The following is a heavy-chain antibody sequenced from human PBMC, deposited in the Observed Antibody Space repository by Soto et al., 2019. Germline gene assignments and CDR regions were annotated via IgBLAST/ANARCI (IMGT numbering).Heavy chain of an antibody. D-gene: IGHD6-13*01. CDR3: ARESAAAGTIG. J-gene: IGHJ4*02. Sequence: PGGAPRPSLAALGFSVRRHYMSWGRQAPGKGLEWVSLIYSSGGAYYADSVKGRFTISRDNSKNTLYLQMNSLRVEDTAVYYCARESAAAGTIGWGPGTLVTVSS. CDR2: IYSSGGA. CDR1: GFSVRRHY. V-gene: IGHV3-66*01.